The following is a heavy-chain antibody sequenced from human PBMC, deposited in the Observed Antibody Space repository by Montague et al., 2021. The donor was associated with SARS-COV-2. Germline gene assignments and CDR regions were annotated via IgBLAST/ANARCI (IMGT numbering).Heavy chain of an antibody. J-gene: IGHJ6*03. CDR2: IYSGGST. V-gene: IGHV3-53*04. CDR3: ARLRDGVVPSPILGVGPYYSYYYMDV. Sequence: SLRLSCAASGFTVSSNYMSWVRQAPGKGLEWVSVIYSGGSTYYADSVKGRFTISRHNSKNTLYLQMNSLRAEDTAVYYCARLRDGVVPSPILGVGPYYSYYYMDVWGRGTTVTVSS. D-gene: IGHD3-10*01. CDR1: GFTVSSNY.